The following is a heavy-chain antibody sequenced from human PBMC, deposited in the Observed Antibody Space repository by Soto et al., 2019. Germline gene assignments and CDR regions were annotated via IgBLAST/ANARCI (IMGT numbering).Heavy chain of an antibody. Sequence: QVQLVESGGGVVQPGRSLRLSCAASGFTFSTNAMHWVRQAPGKGLEWVAVISYEGSTTYYADSVKGRFTISRDNSKNTLYLQMNSLRAEDTAVYYCAKQFKGWSYYFDHWGQGTLVTVSS. J-gene: IGHJ4*02. D-gene: IGHD6-19*01. CDR1: GFTFSTNA. CDR3: AKQFKGWSYYFDH. V-gene: IGHV3-30-3*02. CDR2: ISYEGSTT.